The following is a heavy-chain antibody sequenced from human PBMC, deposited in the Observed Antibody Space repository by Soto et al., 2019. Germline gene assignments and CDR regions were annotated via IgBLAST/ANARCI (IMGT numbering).Heavy chain of an antibody. CDR2: IYYSGST. CDR3: ARGGSHSSSWSDTFYYYYMDI. V-gene: IGHV4-59*01. D-gene: IGHD6-13*01. Sequence: SETLSLTCTVSGGSISSYYWSWIRQPPGKGLEWIGYIYYSGSTNYNPSLKSRVTISVDTSKNQFSLKLSSVTAADTAVYYCARGGSHSSSWSDTFYYYYMDISDNETSVILYS. CDR1: GGSISSYY. J-gene: IGHJ6*03.